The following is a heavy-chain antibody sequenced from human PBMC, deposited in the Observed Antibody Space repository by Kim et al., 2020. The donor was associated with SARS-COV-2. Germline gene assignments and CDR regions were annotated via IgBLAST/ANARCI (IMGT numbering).Heavy chain of an antibody. CDR2: INPTDGST. Sequence: ASVKVSCKASGYPFRNFYIHWVRQAPGQGLEWMGLINPTDGSTNSAQKFQGSVTMTTDTSTNTAYMELSSLTSDDTAVYYCARGDYCSSTKCYSFHYWGQGTLATVSS. D-gene: IGHD2-2*01. J-gene: IGHJ1*01. V-gene: IGHV1-46*01. CDR1: GYPFRNFY. CDR3: ARGDYCSSTKCYSFHY.